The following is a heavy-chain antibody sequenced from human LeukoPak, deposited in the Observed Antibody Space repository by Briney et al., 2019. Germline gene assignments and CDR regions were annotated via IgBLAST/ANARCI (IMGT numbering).Heavy chain of an antibody. CDR3: ARDKVVGSGSYYDAFDI. V-gene: IGHV3-7*01. J-gene: IGHJ3*02. Sequence: PPGGSLRLSCAASGFTFSSYWMSWVRQAPGKGLEWVANIKQDGSEKYYVDSVKGRFTISGDNAKDSLYLQMNSLRAEDTAVYYCARDKVVGSGSYYDAFDIWGQGTMVTVSS. CDR1: GFTFSSYW. CDR2: IKQDGSEK. D-gene: IGHD1-26*01.